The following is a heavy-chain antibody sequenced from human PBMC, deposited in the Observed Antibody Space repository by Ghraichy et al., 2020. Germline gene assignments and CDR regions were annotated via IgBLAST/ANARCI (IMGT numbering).Heavy chain of an antibody. CDR2: ISASGATT. J-gene: IGHJ4*02. CDR3: ARIEESNSDRAIDY. Sequence: GGSLRLSCAASGFTFSTYQMNWVRQAPGKGLEWISFISASGATTYYAESVKGRFTISRDIAKNSLYLPMNSLRAEDTAVYYCARIEESNSDRAIDYWGQGTLVTVSS. D-gene: IGHD4-11*01. CDR1: GFTFSTYQ. V-gene: IGHV3-48*03.